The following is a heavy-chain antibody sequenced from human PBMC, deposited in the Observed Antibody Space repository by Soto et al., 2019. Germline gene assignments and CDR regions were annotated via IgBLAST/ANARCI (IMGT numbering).Heavy chain of an antibody. J-gene: IGHJ4*02. D-gene: IGHD6-19*01. CDR1: GGSISSGGYS. V-gene: IGHV4-30-2*01. CDR2: IYHSGST. Sequence: QLQLQESGSGLVKSSQTLSLTCAVSGGSISSGGYSWSWIRQPPGKGLEWIGYIYHSGSTYYDPSLKSRVTISVDRSKNQFSLKLGSVTAADTAVYYCARAGGLGAVAVDYWGQGTLVTVSS. CDR3: ARAGGLGAVAVDY.